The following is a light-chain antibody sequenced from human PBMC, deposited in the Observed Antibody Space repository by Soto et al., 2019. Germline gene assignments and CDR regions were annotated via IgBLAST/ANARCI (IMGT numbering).Light chain of an antibody. CDR1: RSFNTW. V-gene: IGKV1-5*01. CDR3: QQYYSYPLT. CDR2: DVS. Sequence: DLQMTQSPSTLSASVGDRVTITCRASRSFNTWLAWYQQKPGKAPKLLIYDVSSLQIGVPSRFSGSGSGTEFTLTISSLQPDDFATYYCQQYYSYPLTFGGGTTVEIK. J-gene: IGKJ4*01.